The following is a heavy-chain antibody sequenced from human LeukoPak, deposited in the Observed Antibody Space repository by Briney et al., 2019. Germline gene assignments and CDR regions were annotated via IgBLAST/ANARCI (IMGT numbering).Heavy chain of an antibody. V-gene: IGHV1-24*01. CDR1: GYTLTELS. Sequence: VASVKVSCKVSGYTLTELSMHWVRQAPGKGLEGMGGFDPEDGETIYEQKFQGRVTMTEDTSTDTAYMELSSLRSEDTAVYYCARGGCSSTSCQSFDYWGQGTLVTVSS. CDR3: ARGGCSSTSCQSFDY. J-gene: IGHJ4*02. CDR2: FDPEDGET. D-gene: IGHD2-2*01.